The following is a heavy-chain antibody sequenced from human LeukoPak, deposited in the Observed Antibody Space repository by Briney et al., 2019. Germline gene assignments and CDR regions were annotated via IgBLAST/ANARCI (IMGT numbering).Heavy chain of an antibody. CDR3: ARTAPGTSLGGYYYYMDV. Sequence: GASVKVSCKASGYTFTSYGISWVRQSSGQGLEWMGWISAYNGNTNYAQKLQGRVTMTTDTSTSTAHMELRSLKSDDTAVYYCARTAPGTSLGGYYYYMDVWGKGTTVTVSS. D-gene: IGHD1/OR15-1a*01. CDR1: GYTFTSYG. J-gene: IGHJ6*03. V-gene: IGHV1-18*01. CDR2: ISAYNGNT.